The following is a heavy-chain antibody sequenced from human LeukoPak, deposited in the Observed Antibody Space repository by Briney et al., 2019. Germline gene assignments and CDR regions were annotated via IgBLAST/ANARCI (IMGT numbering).Heavy chain of an antibody. CDR1: GFTFSSYW. J-gene: IGHJ3*02. Sequence: GGSLRLSCAASGFTFSSYWMSWVRQAPGKGLEWVANIKQDGSEKYYVDSVKGRFTISRDNAKNSVYLQMNSLRAEDTAVYYCGREAYYDFWTHKKGAFDTWGQGTMVTVSS. CDR2: IKQDGSEK. D-gene: IGHD3-3*01. V-gene: IGHV3-7*01. CDR3: GREAYYDFWTHKKGAFDT.